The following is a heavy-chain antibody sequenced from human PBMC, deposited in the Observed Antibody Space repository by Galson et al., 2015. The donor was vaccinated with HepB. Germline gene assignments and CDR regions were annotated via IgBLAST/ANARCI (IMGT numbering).Heavy chain of an antibody. CDR1: EFSVSTNY. J-gene: IGHJ4*02. Sequence: SLRLSCAASEFSVSTNYMAWVRQAPGKGPEWVSVMYPGGGAYYTGSVKGRFTISRDSSKNTVYPQMNSLTAEDTAVYYCARFKDNSGWFDYWGQGTLVTVSS. CDR2: MYPGGGA. CDR3: ARFKDNSGWFDY. V-gene: IGHV3-66*01. D-gene: IGHD5-12*01.